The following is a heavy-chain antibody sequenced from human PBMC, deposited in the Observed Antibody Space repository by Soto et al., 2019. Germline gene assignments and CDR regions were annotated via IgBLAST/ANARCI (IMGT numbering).Heavy chain of an antibody. D-gene: IGHD2-2*01. Sequence: GESLKISCAASGFTFSSYAMSWVRQAPGKGLEWVSAISGSGGSTYYADSVKGRFTISRDNSKNTLYLQMNSLRAEDTAVYYCAKAAEVVPAVPRYWGQGTLVTVSS. J-gene: IGHJ4*02. V-gene: IGHV3-23*01. CDR2: ISGSGGST. CDR1: GFTFSSYA. CDR3: AKAAEVVPAVPRY.